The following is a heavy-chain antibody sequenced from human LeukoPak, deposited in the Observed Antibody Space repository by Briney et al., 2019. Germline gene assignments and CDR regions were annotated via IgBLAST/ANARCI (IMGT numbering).Heavy chain of an antibody. J-gene: IGHJ4*02. Sequence: GGSLRLSCAASGFTFSSYSMNWVRQAPGKGLEWVSSISSSSSYIYYADSVKGRFTISRDNAKNSLYLQMDSLGAEDTAVYYCARRYCSGGSCYTDYWGQGTLVTVSS. D-gene: IGHD2-15*01. V-gene: IGHV3-21*01. CDR1: GFTFSSYS. CDR3: ARRYCSGGSCYTDY. CDR2: ISSSSSYI.